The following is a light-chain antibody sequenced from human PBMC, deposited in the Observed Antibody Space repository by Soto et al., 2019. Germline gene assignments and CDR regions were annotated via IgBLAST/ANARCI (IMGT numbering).Light chain of an antibody. CDR3: QQYNSFSIT. CDR1: QSINSW. CDR2: KAS. Sequence: DIQMTQSPSTLSASVGYRVTITCRASQSINSWLAWYQQKPGKAPKLLIQKASSLQSGVPSRFSGSGSGTESTLTISSLQPDDFATYYCQQYNSFSITFGQGTRLEI. V-gene: IGKV1-5*03. J-gene: IGKJ5*01.